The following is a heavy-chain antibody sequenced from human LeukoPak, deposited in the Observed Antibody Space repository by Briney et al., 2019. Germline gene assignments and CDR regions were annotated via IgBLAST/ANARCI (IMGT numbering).Heavy chain of an antibody. CDR2: ISAYNGNT. CDR3: ARQMYGSGSNWFDP. V-gene: IGHV1-18*04. Sequence: GASVKVSCKASGYTFTGYYMHWVRQAPGQGLEWMGWISAYNGNTNYAQKLQGRVTMTTDTSTSTAYMELGSLRSDDTAVYYCARQMYGSGSNWFDPWGQGTLVTVSS. CDR1: GYTFTGYY. J-gene: IGHJ5*02. D-gene: IGHD3-10*01.